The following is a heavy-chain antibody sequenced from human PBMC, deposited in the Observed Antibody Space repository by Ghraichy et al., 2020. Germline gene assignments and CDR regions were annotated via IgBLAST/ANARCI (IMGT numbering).Heavy chain of an antibody. J-gene: IGHJ4*02. Sequence: GGSLRLSCAASGFTFSSYAMSWVRQAPGKGLEWVSAISGSGGSTYYADSVKGRFTISRDNSKNTLYLQMNSLRAEDTAVYYCAKPPIDSSGYLYYFDYWGQGTLVTVSS. V-gene: IGHV3-23*01. CDR2: ISGSGGST. CDR1: GFTFSSYA. D-gene: IGHD3-22*01. CDR3: AKPPIDSSGYLYYFDY.